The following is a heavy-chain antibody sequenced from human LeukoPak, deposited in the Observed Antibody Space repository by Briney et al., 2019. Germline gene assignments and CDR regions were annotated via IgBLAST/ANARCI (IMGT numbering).Heavy chain of an antibody. CDR3: AKGGSYDRTYSNY. V-gene: IGHV3-23*01. CDR1: GFTFTNYG. Sequence: PGGSLRLSCAASGFTFTNYGMTWVRQAPGKGLEWVSAISGSGGSTYYADSVKGRFTISRDNSKNTLYLQTNSLRAEDTAVYYCAKGGSYDRTYSNYWGQGTLVTVSS. J-gene: IGHJ4*02. CDR2: ISGSGGST. D-gene: IGHD1-26*01.